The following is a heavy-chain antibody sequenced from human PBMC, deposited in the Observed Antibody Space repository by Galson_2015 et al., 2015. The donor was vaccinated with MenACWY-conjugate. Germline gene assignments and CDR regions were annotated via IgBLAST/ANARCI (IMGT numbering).Heavy chain of an antibody. CDR3: AKGVRSGHTYGALDI. V-gene: IGHV3-23*01. Sequence: SLRLSCATSGFTFSDYTMGWVRQAPGEGLEWVSTITGGGGTTYYADSVKGRFSTSRDNSKNTLDVQMNSLRVEDTAVYYCAKGVRSGHTYGALDIWGQGTMVTVSS. J-gene: IGHJ3*02. D-gene: IGHD3-3*01. CDR2: ITGGGGTT. CDR1: GFTFSDYT.